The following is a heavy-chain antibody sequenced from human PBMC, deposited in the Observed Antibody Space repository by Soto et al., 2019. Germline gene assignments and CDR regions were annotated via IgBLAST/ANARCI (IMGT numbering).Heavy chain of an antibody. V-gene: IGHV3-7*01. J-gene: IGHJ4*02. CDR3: ARHSDRSGYGLDY. CDR1: GFTSDSYS. Sequence: EVQLVESGGALVQPGGSLRLSCAASGFTSDSYSMNWVRQAPGKGLEWVANIKQDGSEKNYADSMKGRFTISRDNAKNYLYLQITSMRAEDTAVDYCARHSDRSGYGLDYWGQGTLVTVSS. D-gene: IGHD3-22*01. CDR2: IKQDGSEK.